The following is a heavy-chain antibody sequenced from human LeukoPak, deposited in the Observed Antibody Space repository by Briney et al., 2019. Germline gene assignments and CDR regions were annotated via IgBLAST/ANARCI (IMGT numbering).Heavy chain of an antibody. CDR3: ARRFGSYSPAGPFDY. D-gene: IGHD1-26*01. CDR1: GYSFTSYW. V-gene: IGHV5-51*01. J-gene: IGHJ4*02. Sequence: GESLKISSKGSGYSFTSYWIGWVRQMPGKGLEWMGIIYPGDSDTRYSPSFQGQVTISADKSISTAYLQWSSLKASDTAMYYCARRFGSYSPAGPFDYWGQGTLVTVSS. CDR2: IYPGDSDT.